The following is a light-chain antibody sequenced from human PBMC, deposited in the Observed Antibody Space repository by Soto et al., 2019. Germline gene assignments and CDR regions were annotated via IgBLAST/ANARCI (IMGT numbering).Light chain of an antibody. CDR1: SSDVGGYNF. CDR2: EVT. J-gene: IGLJ2*01. V-gene: IGLV2-8*01. CDR3: SSYTSNYIVV. Sequence: QSALTQPPSASGSPGQSVTISCTGTSSDVGGYNFVSWYQHHPGKVPKLMIYEVTKRPSGVPDRFSGSKSGNTASLTVSGLQAEDEAEYYCSSYTSNYIVVLGGGTKLTVL.